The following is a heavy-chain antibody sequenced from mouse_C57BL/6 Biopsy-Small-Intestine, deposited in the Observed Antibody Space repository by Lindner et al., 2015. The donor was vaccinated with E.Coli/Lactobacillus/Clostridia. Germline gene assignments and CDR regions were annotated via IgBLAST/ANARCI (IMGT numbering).Heavy chain of an antibody. CDR1: GYAFSSSW. J-gene: IGHJ2*01. CDR3: ARRNAVGYYFDY. V-gene: IGHV1-82*01. D-gene: IGHD3-1*01. Sequence: VQLQESGPELVKPGASVKISCKASGYAFSSSWMNWVKQRPGKGLEWIGRIYPGDGDTNYNGKFKGKATLTADKSSSTAYMQLSSLTSEDSAVYFCARRNAVGYYFDYWGQGTTLTVSS. CDR2: IYPGDGDT.